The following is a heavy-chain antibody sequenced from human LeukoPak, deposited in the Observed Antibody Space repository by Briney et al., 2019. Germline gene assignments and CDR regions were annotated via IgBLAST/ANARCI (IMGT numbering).Heavy chain of an antibody. CDR1: GGSISSRSYY. V-gene: IGHV4-39*01. D-gene: IGHD6-19*01. Sequence: SETLSLTCTVSGGSISSRSYYWGWIRQPPGKELEWIGSIYYSGSTYYNPSLKSRVTISVDTSKNQFSLKLSSVTAADTAVYYCARGLSGWHYYYYGMDVWGQGTTVTVSS. CDR2: IYYSGST. J-gene: IGHJ6*02. CDR3: ARGLSGWHYYYYGMDV.